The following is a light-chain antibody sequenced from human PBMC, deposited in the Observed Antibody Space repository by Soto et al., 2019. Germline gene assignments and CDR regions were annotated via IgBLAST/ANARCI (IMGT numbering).Light chain of an antibody. CDR2: AAS. Sequence: DIPMTQSPSSLSASVGDRVTITCRASQGISNHLAWYQQKPGKVPKLLIYAASTLQSGVPSRFSGSGSVTDFTLTISSLQPEDVATYYCQKYNSAPHTFGQGTKLEIK. J-gene: IGKJ2*01. V-gene: IGKV1-27*01. CDR3: QKYNSAPHT. CDR1: QGISNH.